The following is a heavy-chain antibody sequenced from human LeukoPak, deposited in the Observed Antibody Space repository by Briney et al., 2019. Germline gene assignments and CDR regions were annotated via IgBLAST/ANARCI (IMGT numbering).Heavy chain of an antibody. J-gene: IGHJ4*02. D-gene: IGHD3-22*01. Sequence: SETLSLTCTVSGGSISSSSYYWGWIRQPPGKGLEWIGSIYYSGSTYYNPSLKSRVTISVDTSMNQFSLKLSSVTAADTAVYYCASHITMIVVVAHFDYWGQGTLVTVSS. CDR3: ASHITMIVVVAHFDY. V-gene: IGHV4-39*07. CDR2: IYYSGST. CDR1: GGSISSSSYY.